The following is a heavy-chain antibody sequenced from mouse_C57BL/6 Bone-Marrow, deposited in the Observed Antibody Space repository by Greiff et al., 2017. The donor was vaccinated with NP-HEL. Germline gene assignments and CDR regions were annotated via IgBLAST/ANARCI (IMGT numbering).Heavy chain of an antibody. CDR2: IYPRSGNT. V-gene: IGHV1-81*01. D-gene: IGHD1-1*01. Sequence: VQLQQSGAELARPGASVKLSCKASGYTFTSYGISWVKQRTGQGLEWIGEIYPRSGNTYYNEKFKGKATLTADKSSSTAYMELRSLTSEDSAVYFCARGGTTVVATWYFDVWGTGTTVTVSS. J-gene: IGHJ1*03. CDR3: ARGGTTVVATWYFDV. CDR1: GYTFTSYG.